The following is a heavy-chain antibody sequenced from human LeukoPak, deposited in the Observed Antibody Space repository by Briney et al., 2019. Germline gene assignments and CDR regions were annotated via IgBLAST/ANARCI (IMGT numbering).Heavy chain of an antibody. CDR1: GGTFSSNA. D-gene: IGHD3-22*01. V-gene: IGHV1-69*05. CDR2: IIPIFGTA. J-gene: IGHJ4*02. Sequence: SVKVSCKASGGTFSSNAISWVRQAPGQGLEWMGRIIPIFGTANYAQKFQGRVTITTDESTSTAYMELSSLRSEDTAVYYCARDGFGGSSGYYSYYFDYWGQGTLVTVSS. CDR3: ARDGFGGSSGYYSYYFDY.